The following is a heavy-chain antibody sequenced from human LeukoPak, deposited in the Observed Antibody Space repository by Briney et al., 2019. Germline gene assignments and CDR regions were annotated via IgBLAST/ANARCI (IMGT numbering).Heavy chain of an antibody. CDR3: AKGHTYYCDSSGLSYFDY. V-gene: IGHV3-23*01. CDR2: ISGSGGST. CDR1: GFTFSSYG. D-gene: IGHD3-22*01. J-gene: IGHJ4*02. Sequence: GGSLRLSCTASGFTFSSYGMSWVRQAPGKGLEWVSAISGSGGSTYYAHSVKGRFTIYRDNYKNTLYLQMNSLRARHAALYYCAKGHTYYCDSSGLSYFDYGGQGTVISVS.